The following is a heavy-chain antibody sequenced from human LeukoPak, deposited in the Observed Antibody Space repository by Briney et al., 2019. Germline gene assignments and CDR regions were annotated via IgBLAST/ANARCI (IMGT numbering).Heavy chain of an antibody. J-gene: IGHJ6*03. V-gene: IGHV3-23*01. Sequence: GGSLRLSCAASGFTFSIYAMSWVRQAPGKGLEWVSAISGSGGTAYYADSVKGRFTISRDNSKNTLYLQMNSLRAEDTAIYYCAKEKSSQGYMDVWGKGTPVTVSS. CDR1: GFTFSIYA. CDR3: AKEKSSQGYMDV. CDR2: ISGSGGTA.